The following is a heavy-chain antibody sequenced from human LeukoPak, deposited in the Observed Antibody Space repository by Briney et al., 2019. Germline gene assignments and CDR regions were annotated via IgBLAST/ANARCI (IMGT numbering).Heavy chain of an antibody. CDR3: ARVGGFGERGMDV. V-gene: IGHV7-4-1*02. Sequence: ASVKVSCKASGGTFSSYAISWVRQAPGQGLEWMGWINPNGGNPTYAQDFIGRFVFSLETSVSTAYLQISSLKAEDTAVYYCARVGGFGERGMDVWGQGTTVTVSS. J-gene: IGHJ6*02. CDR2: INPNGGNP. D-gene: IGHD3-10*01. CDR1: GGTFSSYA.